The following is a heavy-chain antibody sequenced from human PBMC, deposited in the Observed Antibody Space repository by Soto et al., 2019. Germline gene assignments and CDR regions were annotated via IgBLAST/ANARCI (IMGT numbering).Heavy chain of an antibody. CDR3: AARYDFWNGYYQRPHTIDY. Sequence: GASVKVSCKASGFTFTSSAVQWVRQARGQRLEWIGWIVVGSGNTNYAQKFQERVTITRDMSTSTAYMELSSLRSEDTAVYYCAARYDFWNGYYQRPHTIDYWGQGTLVTVSS. V-gene: IGHV1-58*01. D-gene: IGHD3-3*01. CDR2: IVVGSGNT. CDR1: GFTFTSSA. J-gene: IGHJ4*02.